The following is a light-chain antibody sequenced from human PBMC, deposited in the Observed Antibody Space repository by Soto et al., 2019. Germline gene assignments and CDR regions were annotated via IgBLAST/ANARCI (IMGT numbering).Light chain of an antibody. J-gene: IGKJ2*01. CDR1: QSFSSW. V-gene: IGKV1-5*01. Sequence: DIQMTQSPSTLSASVGDRVTITCRASQSFSSWLAWYQQKPGKAPKLLIYDASSLESGVQSRFSGSGSGTEFTLTISSLQPDDFATYYCQQYNSYLYTFGQGTKLEIK. CDR3: QQYNSYLYT. CDR2: DAS.